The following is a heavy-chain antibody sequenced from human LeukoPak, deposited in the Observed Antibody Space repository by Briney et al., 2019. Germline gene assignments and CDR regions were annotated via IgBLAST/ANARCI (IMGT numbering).Heavy chain of an antibody. D-gene: IGHD2-2*01. J-gene: IGHJ6*03. Sequence: ASVKVSCKASGYTFTGYYMHWVRQAPGQGLEWRGWINPNSGGTNYAQKFQGRVTMTRDTSVSTAYMELSRLRSDDAAVYYCARDNRYCSSTSCYYYYDMDVWGKGTTVTVSS. CDR2: INPNSGGT. V-gene: IGHV1-2*02. CDR3: ARDNRYCSSTSCYYYYDMDV. CDR1: GYTFTGYY.